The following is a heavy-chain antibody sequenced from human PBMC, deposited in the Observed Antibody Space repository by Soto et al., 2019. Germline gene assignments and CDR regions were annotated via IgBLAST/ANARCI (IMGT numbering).Heavy chain of an antibody. V-gene: IGHV1-69*08. J-gene: IGHJ5*02. Sequence: QVQLVQSGAEVKKPGSSVKVSCKASGGTFSSYTISWVRQAPGQGLEWMGRIIPILGIANYAQKFQGRVTITADKSTSTAYMELSSLRSEDTAVYYCARDQDVAVAGTFAPWGQGTLVTVSS. CDR2: IIPILGIA. CDR1: GGTFSSYT. CDR3: ARDQDVAVAGTFAP. D-gene: IGHD6-19*01.